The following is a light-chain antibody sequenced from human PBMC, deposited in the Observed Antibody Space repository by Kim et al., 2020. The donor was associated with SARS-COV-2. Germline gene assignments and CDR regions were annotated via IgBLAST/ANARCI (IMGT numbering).Light chain of an antibody. V-gene: IGKV1D-16*01. J-gene: IGKJ1*01. Sequence: DIHMPQSPSSLSASVGDRVTITCRASQSISSWLAWYQQKPGKAPKCLIYAASSLESGVPSRFGGSGSGTEFTLTISSLQPEDSATYYCQQYNEYPRTFGQGTKVDIK. CDR3: QQYNEYPRT. CDR2: AAS. CDR1: QSISSW.